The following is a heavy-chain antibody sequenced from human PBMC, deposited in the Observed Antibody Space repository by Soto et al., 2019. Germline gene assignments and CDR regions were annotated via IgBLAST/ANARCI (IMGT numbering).Heavy chain of an antibody. V-gene: IGHV4-59*01. D-gene: IGHD3-3*01. CDR2: IYYSGST. Sequence: SETLSLTCTVSGGSISSYYWSWIRQPPGKGLEWIGYIYYSGSTNYNPSLKSRVTISVDTSKNQFSLKLSSVTAADTAVYYCARAHVAIFGVVTQRPYYFDYWGQGTLVTVSS. CDR1: GGSISSYY. CDR3: ARAHVAIFGVVTQRPYYFDY. J-gene: IGHJ4*02.